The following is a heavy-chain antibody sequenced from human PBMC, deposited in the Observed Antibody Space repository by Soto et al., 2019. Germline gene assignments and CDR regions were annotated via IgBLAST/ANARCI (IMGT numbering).Heavy chain of an antibody. Sequence: QVQLVESGGGGVQPGRSLRLSCAASGFTFSNYGIHWVRQAPGKGLEWVAVIWYDGSDKYYADSVKGRFTISRDNSKNTVYLEVTSLRAEDTAVYYCARDCGPGSVTRWYFFGMDVWGQGTTVTVSS. J-gene: IGHJ6*02. CDR2: IWYDGSDK. CDR1: GFTFSNYG. CDR3: ARDCGPGSVTRWYFFGMDV. D-gene: IGHD2-2*01. V-gene: IGHV3-33*01.